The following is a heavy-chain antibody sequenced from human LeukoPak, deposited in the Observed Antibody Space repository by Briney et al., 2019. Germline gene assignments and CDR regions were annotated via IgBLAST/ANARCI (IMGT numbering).Heavy chain of an antibody. CDR3: ARAHIQQLVGWFDP. J-gene: IGHJ5*02. CDR2: IYYSGST. CDR1: TGSISSGDYF. V-gene: IGHV4-30-4*08. Sequence: SETLSLTCTVSTGSISSGDYFWRWIRQPPGKGLEWIAYIYYSGSTYYNPSLKSRVTISGDTSKNQVSLKLSSVTAADTAVYYCARAHIQQLVGWFDPWGQGTLVTVSS. D-gene: IGHD6-13*01.